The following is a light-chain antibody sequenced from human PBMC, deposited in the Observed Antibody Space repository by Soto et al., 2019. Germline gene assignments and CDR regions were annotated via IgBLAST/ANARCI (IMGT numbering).Light chain of an antibody. CDR1: QSVLYSSNNKNY. Sequence: DIVMTQSPDSLAVSLGERATINCKSSQSVLYSSNNKNYLAWYQQKPGQPPKLLIYWASTRESGVPDRFSGSRPGTDFTLTTSSLQAEDVALYYCQQYYSTPPTFGGGTKAEIK. J-gene: IGKJ4*01. CDR3: QQYYSTPPT. V-gene: IGKV4-1*01. CDR2: WAS.